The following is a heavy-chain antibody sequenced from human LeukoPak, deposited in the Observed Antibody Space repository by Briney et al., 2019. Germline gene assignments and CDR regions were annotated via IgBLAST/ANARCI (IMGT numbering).Heavy chain of an antibody. D-gene: IGHD3-16*01. Sequence: ASETLSLTCTVSGGSISSYYWSWIRQPAGKGLEWIGRIYTSGSTNYNPSLKSRVTISVDTSKNQFSLKVTSVTAADTAVYYCARVKDPGGYYYYYYMDVWGKGTTVTVSS. CDR2: IYTSGST. J-gene: IGHJ6*03. CDR1: GGSISSYY. V-gene: IGHV4-4*07. CDR3: ARVKDPGGYYYYYYMDV.